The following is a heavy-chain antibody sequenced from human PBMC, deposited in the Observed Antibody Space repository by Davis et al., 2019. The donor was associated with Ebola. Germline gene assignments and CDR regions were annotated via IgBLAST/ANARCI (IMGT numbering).Heavy chain of an antibody. V-gene: IGHV3-30*02. CDR3: ARDRDWNDGIFDY. D-gene: IGHD1-1*01. J-gene: IGHJ4*02. CDR1: GFTFRTYG. CDR2: IWYDGSNK. Sequence: GESLKISCAVSGFTFRTYGMHWVRQAPGKGLEWVTFIWYDGSNKYYSDSVKGRFTISRDNSKNTLYLQMNSLRAEDTAVYYCARDRDWNDGIFDYWGQGTLVTVSS.